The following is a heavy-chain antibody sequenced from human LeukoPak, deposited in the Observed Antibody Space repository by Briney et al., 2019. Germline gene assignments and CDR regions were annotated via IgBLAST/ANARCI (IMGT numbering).Heavy chain of an antibody. Sequence: GGSRRLSCAAPGSTFSPYEITWVRQAPGKGLEWVSYISSSGSTIYYADSVKGRFTISRDNAKNSLYLQMNSLRAEDTAAYYCARVISVVSPGFDYWGQGALVTVSS. D-gene: IGHD3-22*01. CDR1: GSTFSPYE. J-gene: IGHJ4*02. V-gene: IGHV3-48*03. CDR3: ARVISVVSPGFDY. CDR2: ISSSGSTI.